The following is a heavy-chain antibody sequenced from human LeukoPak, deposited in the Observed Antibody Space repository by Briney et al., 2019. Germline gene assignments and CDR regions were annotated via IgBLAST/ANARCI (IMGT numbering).Heavy chain of an antibody. D-gene: IGHD3/OR15-3a*01. Sequence: GGSLRLSCAASGFTFSTYAIIWVRQAPGKGLEWVLGISGNGATTYNADSVKGRFTISRANSKNTLHLQMNSLRVEDTATYSCARGRTGAGKYYFDYWGQGTVVTVSS. CDR1: GFTFSTYA. V-gene: IGHV3-23*01. J-gene: IGHJ4*02. CDR2: ISGNGATT. CDR3: ARGRTGAGKYYFDY.